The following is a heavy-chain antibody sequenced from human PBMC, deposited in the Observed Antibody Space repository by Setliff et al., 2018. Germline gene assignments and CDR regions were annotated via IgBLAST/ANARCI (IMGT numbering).Heavy chain of an antibody. D-gene: IGHD3-22*01. V-gene: IGHV1-2*02. CDR1: GYTFNGYY. CDR3: ASPSDSGDYFYYYYMDV. CDR2: INPNSGGT. Sequence: SFQVSCKASGYTFNGYYMHWVRQAPGQGLEWMGWINPNSGGTNYAQQFQGRVTMTRDTSISTVYMELSRLRSDDTAIYYCASPSDSGDYFYYYYMDVWGKGTTVTV. J-gene: IGHJ6*03.